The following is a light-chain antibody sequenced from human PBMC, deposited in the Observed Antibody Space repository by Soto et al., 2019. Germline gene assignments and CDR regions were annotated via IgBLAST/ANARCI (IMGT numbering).Light chain of an antibody. CDR3: CSYAGSYTFAV. CDR2: DVS. Sequence: QSALTQPRSVSGSPGQSVTISCTGPSSDVGGYNYVSWYQQHPGKAPKLMIYDVSERPSGVPDRFSGSKSGSTASLTISGLQAEDEADYYCCSYAGSYTFAVFGGGTKLTVL. J-gene: IGLJ2*01. CDR1: SSDVGGYNY. V-gene: IGLV2-11*01.